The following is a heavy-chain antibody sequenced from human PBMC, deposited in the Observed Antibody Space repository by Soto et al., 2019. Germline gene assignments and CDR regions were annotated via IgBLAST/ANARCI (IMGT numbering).Heavy chain of an antibody. CDR1: GGSISSGGYS. V-gene: IGHV4-30-2*01. J-gene: IGHJ4*02. CDR2: IYHSGST. CDR3: ASSVRIPTVINY. Sequence: SETLSLTCAVSGGSISSGGYSWSWIRQPPGKGLEWIGYIYHSGSTYYNPSLKSRVTISVDRSKNQFSLKLSSVTAANTAVYYCASSVRIPTVINYWGQGTLVTVSS. D-gene: IGHD4-17*01.